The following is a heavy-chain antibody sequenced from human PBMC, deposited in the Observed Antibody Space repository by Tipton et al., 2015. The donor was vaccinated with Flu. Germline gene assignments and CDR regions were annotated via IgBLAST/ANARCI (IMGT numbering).Heavy chain of an antibody. Sequence: QSGAEVKKPGASVKVSCKASGYTFTSYDINWVRQATGQGLEWMGWMNPNSGNTGYAQKFQGRVTITRNTSISTAYMELSSLRSEDTAVYYCARGGVDTAMAETVPDYWGQGTLVTVSS. CDR3: ARGGVDTAMAETVPDY. J-gene: IGHJ4*02. CDR1: GYTFTSYD. D-gene: IGHD5-18*01. CDR2: MNPNSGNT. V-gene: IGHV1-8*03.